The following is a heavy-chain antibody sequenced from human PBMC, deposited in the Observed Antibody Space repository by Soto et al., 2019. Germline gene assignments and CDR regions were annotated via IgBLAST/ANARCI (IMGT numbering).Heavy chain of an antibody. CDR1: GFTFSSYA. Sequence: EVQLVESGGGLVQPGGSLRLSCAASGFTFSSYAMHWVRQAPGKGLEYVSAISRNGGSTYYANSVKGRFTISRDNSTNTLYLQMGSLRAEDMAVYYCAREGYCSSTSCYSFDYWGQGTLVTVSS. V-gene: IGHV3-64*01. D-gene: IGHD2-2*01. J-gene: IGHJ4*02. CDR2: ISRNGGST. CDR3: AREGYCSSTSCYSFDY.